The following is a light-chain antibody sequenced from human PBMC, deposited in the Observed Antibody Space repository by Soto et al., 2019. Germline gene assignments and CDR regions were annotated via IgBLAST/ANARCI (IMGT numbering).Light chain of an antibody. CDR1: QSVLYSSNNKNY. V-gene: IGKV4-1*01. J-gene: IGKJ4*01. Sequence: DIVMTQSPDSLAVSLGERATINCKSSQSVLYSSNNKNYLAWYQQKPGQPPKLLIYWASPRESGVPDRFSGSGSGTDFTLTISSLQAEDVAVYYCQQYYTNALTFGGGTKVGVK. CDR2: WAS. CDR3: QQYYTNALT.